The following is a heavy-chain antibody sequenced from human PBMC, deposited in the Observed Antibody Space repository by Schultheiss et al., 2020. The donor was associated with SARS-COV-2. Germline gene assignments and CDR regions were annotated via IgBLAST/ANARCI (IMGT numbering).Heavy chain of an antibody. CDR2: IYTSGST. CDR3: ARDGPHCTNGVCYTGYYYGMDV. CDR1: GGSISSSSYY. J-gene: IGHJ6*02. D-gene: IGHD2-8*01. Sequence: SQTLSLTCTVSGGSISSSSYYWSWIRQPAGKGLEWIGRIYTSGSTNYNPSLKSRVTMSVDTSKNQFSLKLSSVTAADTAVYYCARDGPHCTNGVCYTGYYYGMDVWGQGTTVTVSS. V-gene: IGHV4-61*02.